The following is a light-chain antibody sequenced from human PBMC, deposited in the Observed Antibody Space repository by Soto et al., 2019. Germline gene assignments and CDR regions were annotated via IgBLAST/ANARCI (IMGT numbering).Light chain of an antibody. V-gene: IGLV1-44*01. Sequence: QAVVTQPPSASGTPGQRVTISCSGSSSNIGKNTANWFQQVPGKAPKLLIHGDHQRPSGVPDRFSGSKSGTSASLAISGLQSDDETDYFCAAWDDRLNGWVFGGGTKLTLL. CDR1: SSNIGKNT. CDR2: GDH. CDR3: AAWDDRLNGWV. J-gene: IGLJ3*02.